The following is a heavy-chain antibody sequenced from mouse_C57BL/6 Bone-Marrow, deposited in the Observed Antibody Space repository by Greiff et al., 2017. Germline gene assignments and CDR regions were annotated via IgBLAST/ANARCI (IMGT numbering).Heavy chain of an antibody. CDR3: ARGELGRGYWYFDV. J-gene: IGHJ1*03. CDR2: IYPSDSET. V-gene: IGHV1-61*01. CDR1: GYTFTSYW. D-gene: IGHD4-1*01. Sequence: QVQLKQPGAELVRPGSSVKLSCKASGYTFTSYWMDWVKQRPGQGLEWIGNIYPSDSETHYNQKFKDKATLTVDKSSSTAYMQLSSLTSEDSAVYYCARGELGRGYWYFDVWGTGTTVTVSS.